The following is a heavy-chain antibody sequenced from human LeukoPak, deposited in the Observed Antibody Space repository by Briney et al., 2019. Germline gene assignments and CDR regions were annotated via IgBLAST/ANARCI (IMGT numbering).Heavy chain of an antibody. V-gene: IGHV3-48*04. Sequence: GGSLRLSCAASGFTFSSYSMNWVRQAPGKGLEWVSYISSSSSTIYYADSVKGRFTISRDNAKNSLYLQMNSLRAEDTAVYYCASSQGIVGATFDYWGQGTLVTVSS. J-gene: IGHJ4*02. CDR1: GFTFSSYS. CDR3: ASSQGIVGATFDY. D-gene: IGHD1-26*01. CDR2: ISSSSSTI.